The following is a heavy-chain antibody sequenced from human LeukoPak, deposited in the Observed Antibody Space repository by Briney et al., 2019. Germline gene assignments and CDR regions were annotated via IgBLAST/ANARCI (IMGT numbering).Heavy chain of an antibody. V-gene: IGHV3-23*01. CDR1: GFTFRSYA. J-gene: IGHJ3*02. D-gene: IGHD4-17*01. Sequence: GGSLRLSCATSGFTFRSYAMIWVRQAPERGLQWVSGISGSRTYYADFAKGRFTISRDNSKNTLYLQMNSLRAEDTATYYCARDPNGDYIGAFDMWGQGTMVTVS. CDR2: ISGSRT. CDR3: ARDPNGDYIGAFDM.